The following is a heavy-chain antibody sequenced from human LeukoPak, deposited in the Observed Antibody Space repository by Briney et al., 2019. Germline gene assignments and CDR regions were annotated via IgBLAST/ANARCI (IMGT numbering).Heavy chain of an antibody. CDR1: GFTFSSYA. D-gene: IGHD6-19*01. CDR2: IRGSGGST. J-gene: IGHJ6*02. Sequence: PGGSLRLSCAASGFTFSSYAMSWVRQAPGKGLEWVSAIRGSGGSTYYADSVKGRFTISRDNSKNTLYLQMNSLRAEDTAVYYCAKDHHPAPWQWLVDYYYYGMDVWGQGTTVTVSS. CDR3: AKDHHPAPWQWLVDYYYYGMDV. V-gene: IGHV3-23*01.